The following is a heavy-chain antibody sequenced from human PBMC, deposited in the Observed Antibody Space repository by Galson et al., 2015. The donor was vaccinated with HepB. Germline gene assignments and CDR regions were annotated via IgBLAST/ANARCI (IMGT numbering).Heavy chain of an antibody. CDR2: INANSGGT. Sequence: SVKVSCKASGDTFTGYYMHWVRQAPGQGLEGMGWINANSGGTNYAQKCQGRVTMTRDTSISTAYMELSRLRSDDTAVYYCAKNDELGATTFDYWGQGTLVTVSS. CDR1: GDTFTGYY. J-gene: IGHJ4*02. CDR3: AKNDELGATTFDY. V-gene: IGHV1-2*02. D-gene: IGHD1-26*01.